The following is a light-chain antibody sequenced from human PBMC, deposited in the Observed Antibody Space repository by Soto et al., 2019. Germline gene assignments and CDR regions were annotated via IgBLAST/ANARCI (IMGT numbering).Light chain of an antibody. CDR2: DAS. CDR1: QSISSW. Sequence: DIQMTQSPSTLSASVGDRVAITCRASQSISSWLAWYQQKPGQAPKLLIYDASTLESGVPSRFSGSGSGTEFTLTISSLQPDDFATYYCQQCASYPLTFGGGTTLEI. CDR3: QQCASYPLT. V-gene: IGKV1-5*01. J-gene: IGKJ4*01.